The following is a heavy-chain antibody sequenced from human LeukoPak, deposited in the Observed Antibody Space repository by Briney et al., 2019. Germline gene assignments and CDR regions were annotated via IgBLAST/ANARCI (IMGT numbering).Heavy chain of an antibody. CDR3: ARSNSGAFDI. D-gene: IGHD3-10*01. CDR1: GASISSGGYY. CDR2: IYYSGSI. Sequence: SETLSLTCTVSGASISSGGYYWSWIRQHPGKGLEWIGYIYYSGSIYYNPSLKSRVIISVDASKNQFSLKLSSVTAADTAVYYCARSNSGAFDIWGQGTMVTVSS. V-gene: IGHV4-31*03. J-gene: IGHJ3*02.